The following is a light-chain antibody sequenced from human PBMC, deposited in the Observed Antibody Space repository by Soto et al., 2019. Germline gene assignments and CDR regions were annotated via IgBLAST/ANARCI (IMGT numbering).Light chain of an antibody. Sequence: EVVMTQSPGTLSASPGGGATLSCRASQSLTTNLAWYQQKPGQAPRLLIHDASTRATGIPARFSGSGSGTEFTLTISSLQSEDFAVYYCQRYDDWPLTFGQGTRLETK. CDR2: DAS. J-gene: IGKJ5*01. CDR3: QRYDDWPLT. V-gene: IGKV3-15*01. CDR1: QSLTTN.